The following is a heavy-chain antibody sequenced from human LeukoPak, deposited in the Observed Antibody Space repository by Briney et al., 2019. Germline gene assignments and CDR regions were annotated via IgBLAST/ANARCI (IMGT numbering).Heavy chain of an antibody. D-gene: IGHD4-23*01. Sequence: QAGGSLRLSCAASGFTFSSYAMSWVRQAPGKGLEWVSAISGSDGSTYYADSVKGRFTISRDNAKNSLYLQINSLRDEDTAVYYCARETVGLDYWGQGTLVTVSS. J-gene: IGHJ4*02. V-gene: IGHV3-23*01. CDR1: GFTFSSYA. CDR3: ARETVGLDY. CDR2: ISGSDGST.